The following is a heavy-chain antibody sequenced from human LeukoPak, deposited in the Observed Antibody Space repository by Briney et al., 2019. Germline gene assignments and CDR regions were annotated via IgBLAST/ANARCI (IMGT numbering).Heavy chain of an antibody. D-gene: IGHD3-22*01. CDR3: ARVDGSVDY. CDR2: INTKSGMT. J-gene: IGHJ4*02. V-gene: IGHV1-8*03. CDR1: GYTFTRYD. Sequence: GASVKVSCKASGYTFTRYDINWERQATGQGLEWMGWINTKSGMTGHAQKFQGRISITKDTSITTVYMELSSLSSEDTAVYFCARVDGSVDYWGQGTLVTASS.